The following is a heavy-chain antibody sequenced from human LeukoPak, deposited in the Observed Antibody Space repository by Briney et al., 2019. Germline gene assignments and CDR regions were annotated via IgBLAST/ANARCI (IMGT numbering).Heavy chain of an antibody. J-gene: IGHJ4*02. CDR2: ISSSSSYI. Sequence: GGSLRLSCAASGFTFSSYSMNRVRQAPGKGLEWVSSISSSSSYIYYADSVKGRFTISRDNAKNSLHLQMNSLRAEDTAVYYCAREPVPAAMNYWGQGTLVTVSS. D-gene: IGHD2-2*01. CDR1: GFTFSSYS. CDR3: AREPVPAAMNY. V-gene: IGHV3-21*01.